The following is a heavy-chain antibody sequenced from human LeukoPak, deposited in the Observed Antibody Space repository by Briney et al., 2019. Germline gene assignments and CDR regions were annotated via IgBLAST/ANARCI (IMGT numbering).Heavy chain of an antibody. Sequence: SGTLSLTCTVSGGSISSGSYYWSWIRQPAGKGLEWIGRIYTSGSTNYNPSLKSRVTISVDTSKNQFSLKLSSVTAADTAVYYCARERFVYSSSWYQYWGQGTLVTVSS. D-gene: IGHD6-13*01. CDR3: ARERFVYSSSWYQY. CDR1: GGSISSGSYY. CDR2: IYTSGST. J-gene: IGHJ4*02. V-gene: IGHV4-61*02.